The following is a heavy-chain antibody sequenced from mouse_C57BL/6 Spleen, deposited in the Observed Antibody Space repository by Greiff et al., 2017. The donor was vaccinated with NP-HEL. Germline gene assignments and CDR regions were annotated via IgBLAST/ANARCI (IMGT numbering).Heavy chain of an antibody. CDR3: ARSPDYYGSSWKNFDY. CDR1: GYTFTSYW. CDR2: IHPNSGST. D-gene: IGHD1-1*01. V-gene: IGHV1-64*01. J-gene: IGHJ2*01. Sequence: QVQLQQPGAELVKPGASVKLSCKASGYTFTSYWMHWVKQRPGQGLGWIGMIHPNSGSTNYNEKFKSKATLTVDKSSSTAYMQLSSLTSEDSAVYYCARSPDYYGSSWKNFDYWGQGTTLTVSS.